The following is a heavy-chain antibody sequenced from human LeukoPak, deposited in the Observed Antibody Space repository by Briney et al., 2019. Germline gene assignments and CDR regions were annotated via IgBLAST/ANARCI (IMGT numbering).Heavy chain of an antibody. V-gene: IGHV4-34*01. CDR1: GGSFSGYY. D-gene: IGHD2-15*01. CDR3: AREVVDYYYYYMDV. J-gene: IGHJ6*03. Sequence: PSETLSLTCAVYGGSFSGYYWSWIRQPPGKGLEWIGEINHSGSTNYNPSLKSRVTISVDTSKNQFSLKLSSVTAADTAVYYCAREVVDYYYYYMDVWGKGTTVTVS. CDR2: INHSGST.